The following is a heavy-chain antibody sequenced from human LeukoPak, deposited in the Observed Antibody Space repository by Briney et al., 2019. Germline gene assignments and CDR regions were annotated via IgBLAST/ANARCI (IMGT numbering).Heavy chain of an antibody. J-gene: IGHJ5*02. CDR2: INHSGST. V-gene: IGHV4-34*01. D-gene: IGHD5-18*01. CDR1: GGSFSGYY. Sequence: SETLSLTCAVYGGSFSGYYWSWIRQPPGKGLEWIGEINHSGSTNYNPSLKSRVTISVDTSKNQFSLKLSSVTAADTAAYYCARGRKRGYSYGPNWFDPWGQGTLVTVSS. CDR3: ARGRKRGYSYGPNWFDP.